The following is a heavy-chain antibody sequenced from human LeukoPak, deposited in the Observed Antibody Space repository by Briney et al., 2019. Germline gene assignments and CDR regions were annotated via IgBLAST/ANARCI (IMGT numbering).Heavy chain of an antibody. CDR2: ISGSGGST. V-gene: IGHV3-23*01. CDR1: GFTFSSYG. CDR3: AKSVRRVLIAFDI. J-gene: IGHJ3*02. Sequence: GGSLRLSCAASGFTFSSYGMSWVRQAPGKGLEWVSAISGSGGSTYYADSVKGRFTISRDNSKNTLYLQMNSLRAEDTAVYYCAKSVRRVLIAFDIWGQGTMVTVSS. D-gene: IGHD3-10*01.